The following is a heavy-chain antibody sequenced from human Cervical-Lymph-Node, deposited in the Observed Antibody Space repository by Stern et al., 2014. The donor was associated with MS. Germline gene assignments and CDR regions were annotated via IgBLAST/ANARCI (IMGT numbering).Heavy chain of an antibody. CDR2: INGGNDNT. CDR3: ARDDSSGYLSIY. CDR1: GYTLTTSS. V-gene: IGHV1-3*01. J-gene: IGHJ4*02. Sequence: QVQLVQSGAEVKKPGASVKLSCKASGYTLTTSSMHWVRQVPGQRLEWMGWINGGNDNTKVPQKFQGRVTITRDTAASTVYMELISLRSEDTAVYYCARDDSSGYLSIYWGQGTLVTVSS. D-gene: IGHD3-22*01.